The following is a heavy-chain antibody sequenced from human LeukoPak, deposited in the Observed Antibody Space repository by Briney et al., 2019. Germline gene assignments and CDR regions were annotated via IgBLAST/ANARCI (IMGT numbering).Heavy chain of an antibody. J-gene: IGHJ6*03. Sequence: SETLSLTCAVYGGSFSGYYWSWIRQPPGKGLEWIGEINHSGSTNYNPSLKSRGTISVDTSKNQFSLKLSSVTAADTAVYYCARGKIAARPKRYYYYYYMDVWGKGTTVTVSS. CDR2: INHSGST. CDR1: GGSFSGYY. D-gene: IGHD6-6*01. V-gene: IGHV4-34*01. CDR3: ARGKIAARPKRYYYYYYMDV.